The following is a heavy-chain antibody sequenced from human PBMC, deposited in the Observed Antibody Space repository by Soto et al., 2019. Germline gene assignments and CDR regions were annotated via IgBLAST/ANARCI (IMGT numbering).Heavy chain of an antibody. V-gene: IGHV4-30-4*01. CDR2: IYYSGST. Sequence: QVQLQESGPGLVKPSQTLSLTCTVSGGSISSGDHYWSWIRQPPGKGLEWIGYIYYSGSTYYNPSLKSRVTISVDTSKNQFSLKLSSVTAADTAVYYCARGAYYYDSSGSNFWAFDIWGQGTMVTVSS. CDR3: ARGAYYYDSSGSNFWAFDI. CDR1: GGSISSGDHY. J-gene: IGHJ3*02. D-gene: IGHD3-22*01.